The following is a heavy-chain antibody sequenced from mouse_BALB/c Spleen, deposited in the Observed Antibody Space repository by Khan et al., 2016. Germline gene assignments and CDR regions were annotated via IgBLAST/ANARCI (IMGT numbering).Heavy chain of an antibody. Sequence: QVQLQQSGAELAKPGASVKMSCKASGYTFTSYWMHWVIQRPGQGLEWIGYINPSTGYTEYNQKFKDKATLTADKSSSTAYMQLSSLTSEDSAVYYCASYYGSSYYAMDYWGQGTSVTVSS. D-gene: IGHD1-1*01. V-gene: IGHV1-7*01. J-gene: IGHJ4*01. CDR1: GYTFTSYW. CDR3: ASYYGSSYYAMDY. CDR2: INPSTGYT.